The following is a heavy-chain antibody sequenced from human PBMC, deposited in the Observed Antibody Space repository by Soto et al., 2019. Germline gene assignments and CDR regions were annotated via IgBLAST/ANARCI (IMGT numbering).Heavy chain of an antibody. V-gene: IGHV4-61*03. CDR2: IFYTGVT. CDR1: GGSVSNASFY. CDR3: VRGLDSSWYADL. Sequence: QVQLQESGPGLVKPSETLSLTCSVSGGSVSNASFYWTWIRQAPGTGLEYIGYIFYTGVTNYNPSLSRRVTISLDTSKNHCSLKLNSMTAADTAVYYCVRGLDSSWYADLWCRGTLVTVSS. J-gene: IGHJ2*01. D-gene: IGHD3-22*01.